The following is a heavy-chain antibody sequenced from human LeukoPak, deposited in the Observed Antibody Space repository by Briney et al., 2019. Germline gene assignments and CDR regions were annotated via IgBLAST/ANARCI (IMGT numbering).Heavy chain of an antibody. J-gene: IGHJ4*02. CDR3: ARDRSSDSSGYLAPDKYYFDY. CDR1: GFTFSSYA. Sequence: GGSLRLSCAASGFTFSSYAMSWVRQAPGKGLEWVSAISGSGGSTYYADSVKGRFTISRDNSKNTLYLQMNSLRAEDTAVYYCARDRSSDSSGYLAPDKYYFDYWGQGTLVTVSS. V-gene: IGHV3-23*01. D-gene: IGHD3-22*01. CDR2: ISGSGGST.